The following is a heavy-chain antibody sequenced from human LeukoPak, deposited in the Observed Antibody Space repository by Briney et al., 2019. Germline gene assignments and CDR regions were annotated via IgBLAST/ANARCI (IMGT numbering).Heavy chain of an antibody. V-gene: IGHV1-69*04. J-gene: IGHJ4*02. CDR1: GGTFSSYA. CDR3: ARDSGYPGMSVYFDY. Sequence: APVKVSCKASGGTFSSYAISWVRQAPGQGLEWMGRIIPILGIANYAQKFQGRVTITADKSTSTAYMELSSLSSEDTAVYYCARDSGYPGMSVYFDYWGQGTLVTVSS. D-gene: IGHD5-18*01. CDR2: IIPILGIA.